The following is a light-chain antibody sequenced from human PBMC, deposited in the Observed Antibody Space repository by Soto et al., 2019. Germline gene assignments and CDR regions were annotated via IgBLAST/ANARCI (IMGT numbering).Light chain of an antibody. V-gene: IGKV3D-11*03. CDR3: QQRSNWPT. Sequence: EIVITQSQVTLSASPCERVTLSFSTNKSISSNLAWYQQKRGQAPRLLIYDASNRATGIPARFSGSGSGTDFTLTISSLEPEDFAVYYCQQRSNWPTFGQGTKVDIK. J-gene: IGKJ1*01. CDR1: KSISSN. CDR2: DAS.